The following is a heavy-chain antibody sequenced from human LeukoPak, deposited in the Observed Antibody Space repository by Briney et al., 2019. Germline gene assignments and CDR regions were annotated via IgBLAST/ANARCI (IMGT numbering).Heavy chain of an antibody. V-gene: IGHV1-46*02. D-gene: IGHD6-19*01. J-gene: IGHJ4*02. CDR1: GYTFNNHY. Sequence: ASVKVSCKASGYTFNNHYMYWVRQAPGQGLEWMGVINPSGGSTSYAQKFQGRVTMTRDTSTRTVYMEVNSLRSEDTAVYYCARETSSGWYRMVSDYFDYWGQGTLVTVSS. CDR2: INPSGGST. CDR3: ARETSSGWYRMVSDYFDY.